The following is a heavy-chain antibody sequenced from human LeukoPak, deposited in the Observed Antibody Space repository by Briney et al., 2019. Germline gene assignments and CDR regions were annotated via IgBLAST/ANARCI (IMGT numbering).Heavy chain of an antibody. J-gene: IGHJ4*02. CDR2: ISYDGSNK. Sequence: PGGSLRLSCAASGFTFSTYYMNWVRQAPGKGLEWVAVISYDGSNKYYADSVKGRFTISRDNSKNTLYLQMNSLRAEDTAVYYCARASLVGSSWNFDYWGQGTLVTVSS. D-gene: IGHD6-13*01. V-gene: IGHV3-30*03. CDR3: ARASLVGSSWNFDY. CDR1: GFTFSTYY.